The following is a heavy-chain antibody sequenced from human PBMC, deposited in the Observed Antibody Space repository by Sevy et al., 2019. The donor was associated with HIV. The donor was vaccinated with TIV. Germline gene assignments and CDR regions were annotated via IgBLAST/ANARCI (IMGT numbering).Heavy chain of an antibody. CDR3: ARELLDSPGGNGAFDI. CDR1: GFTINDDY. J-gene: IGHJ3*02. CDR2: ISSRSTHT. D-gene: IGHD3-22*01. Sequence: GGSLRLSCVASGFTINDDYMSWIRRAPGKGLEWVAYISSRSTHTNYADSLKGRFTISRDNAKNSLFLQMDSLRTEDTAVYYCARELLDSPGGNGAFDIWGQGTMVTVSS. V-gene: IGHV3-11*06.